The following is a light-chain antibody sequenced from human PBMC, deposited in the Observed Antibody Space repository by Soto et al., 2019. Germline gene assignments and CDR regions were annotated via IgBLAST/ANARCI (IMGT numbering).Light chain of an antibody. V-gene: IGLV2-14*03. CDR2: DVA. J-gene: IGLJ2*01. Sequence: QSALTQPASVSGSPGQSIAISCSGTRSDIGTYNSVSWYQQHPGKAPKLMIYDVANRPSGVSEGFSGSKSGNTASLTISGLQPEDEADYYCSSYTSSTVPVRFGGGTKLTVL. CDR1: RSDIGTYNS. CDR3: SSYTSSTVPVR.